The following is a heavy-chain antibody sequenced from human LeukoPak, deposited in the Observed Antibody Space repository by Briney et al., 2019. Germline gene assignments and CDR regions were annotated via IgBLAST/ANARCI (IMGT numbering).Heavy chain of an antibody. J-gene: IGHJ6*03. Sequence: ASVKVSCKASGGTFSSYAISWVRQAPGQGLGWWGGIIPIFGTAKEAQKFQGRARIAADESTSTAYMQLSSLRSEDTAVNSCAIGGYDSDYMDVRGTGTTGTMSS. CDR2: IIPIFGTA. D-gene: IGHD5-12*01. CDR3: AIGGYDSDYMDV. V-gene: IGHV1-69*01. CDR1: GGTFSSYA.